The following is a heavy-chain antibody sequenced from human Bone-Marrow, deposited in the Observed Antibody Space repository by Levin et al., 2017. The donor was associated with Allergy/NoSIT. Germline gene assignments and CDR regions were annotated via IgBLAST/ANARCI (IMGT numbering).Heavy chain of an antibody. V-gene: IGHV1-3*01. CDR1: GYTFTSYA. CDR3: ARLYSGYDARDY. D-gene: IGHD5-12*01. Sequence: ASVKVSCKASGYTFTSYAMHWVRQAPGQRLEWMGWINAGNGNTKYSQKFQGRVTITRDTSASTAYMELSSLRSEDTAVYYCARLYSGYDARDYWGQGTLVTVSS. J-gene: IGHJ4*02. CDR2: INAGNGNT.